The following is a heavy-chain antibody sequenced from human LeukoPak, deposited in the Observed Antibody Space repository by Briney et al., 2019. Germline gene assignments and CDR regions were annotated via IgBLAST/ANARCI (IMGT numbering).Heavy chain of an antibody. J-gene: IGHJ6*02. CDR3: AYCSSTSCYYGMDV. D-gene: IGHD2-2*01. CDR1: GFTFDDYA. Sequence: GGSLRLSCAASGFTFDDYAMPWVRQAPGKGLEWVSGISWNSGSIGYADSVKGRFTISRDNAKNSLYLQMNSLRAEDTALYYCAYCSSTSCYYGMDVWGQGTTVTVSS. V-gene: IGHV3-9*01. CDR2: ISWNSGSI.